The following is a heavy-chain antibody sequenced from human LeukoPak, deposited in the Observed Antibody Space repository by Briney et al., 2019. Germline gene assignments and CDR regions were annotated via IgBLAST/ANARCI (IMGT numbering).Heavy chain of an antibody. V-gene: IGHV3-30*02. D-gene: IGHD3-22*01. CDR3: AKDPTHYRVWDYYETIGLSY. CDR1: GFTFSSYG. CDR2: IRYDGSNK. J-gene: IGHJ4*02. Sequence: GGSLRLSCAASGFTFSSYGMHWVRQAPGKGLEWVAFIRYDGSNKYYADSVKGRFTISRDNSKNTLNLQMNSLRAEDTAAYYCAKDPTHYRVWDYYETIGLSYWGQGTLVTVSS.